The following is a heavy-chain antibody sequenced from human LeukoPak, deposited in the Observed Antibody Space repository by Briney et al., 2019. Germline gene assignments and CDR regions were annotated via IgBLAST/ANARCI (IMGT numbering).Heavy chain of an antibody. CDR3: ARPYCANGVCYFDI. V-gene: IGHV3-74*01. CDR1: GFTFSSYW. D-gene: IGHD2-8*01. CDR2: INSDGSTT. J-gene: IGHJ3*02. Sequence: GGSLRLSCAASGFTFSSYWMHWVRQAPGKGLVWVSHINSDGSTTNYADSVKGRFTISRDNAKNTLYLQMNSLRAEDTAVYYCARPYCANGVCYFDIWGQGTTVTVSS.